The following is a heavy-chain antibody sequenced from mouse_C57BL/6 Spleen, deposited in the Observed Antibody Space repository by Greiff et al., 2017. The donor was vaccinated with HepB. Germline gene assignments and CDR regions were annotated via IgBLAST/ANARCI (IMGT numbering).Heavy chain of an antibody. CDR2: IYPGDGDT. Sequence: VKLVESGAELVKPGASVKISCKASGYAFSSYWMNWVKQRPGKGLEWIGQIYPGDGDTNYNGKFKGKATLTADKSSSTAYMQLSSLTSEDSAVYFCARGGDYEGAWFAYWGQGTLVTVSA. D-gene: IGHD2-4*01. J-gene: IGHJ3*01. V-gene: IGHV1-80*01. CDR3: ARGGDYEGAWFAY. CDR1: GYAFSSYW.